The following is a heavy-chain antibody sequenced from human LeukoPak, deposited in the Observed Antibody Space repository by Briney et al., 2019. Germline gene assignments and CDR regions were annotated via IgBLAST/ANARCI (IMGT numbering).Heavy chain of an antibody. J-gene: IGHJ4*02. D-gene: IGHD3-22*01. V-gene: IGHV4-30-4*01. CDR2: IYYSGST. CDR1: GGSISSGDYY. Sequence: SQTLSLTCTVSGGSISSGDYYWSWIRQPPGKGLEWIGYIYYSGSTYYNPSLKSRVTISVDTSKNQFSLKLSSVTAADTAVYYCARAKFFDSRFDYWGQGTLVTVSS. CDR3: ARAKFFDSRFDY.